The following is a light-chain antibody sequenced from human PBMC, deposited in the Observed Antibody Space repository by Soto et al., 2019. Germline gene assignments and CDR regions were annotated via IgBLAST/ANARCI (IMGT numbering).Light chain of an antibody. CDR2: DAS. V-gene: IGKV3-20*01. J-gene: IGKJ2*01. Sequence: IVLTQSPGTLSLSPGERATLSCRASQSVSSSYLAWYQQKPGQAPRLLIYDASTRATGIPDRFSGSGSGTDFTLTISRLEPEDFAVYYCQLFDRSPLYTFGQGTKLDIK. CDR1: QSVSSSY. CDR3: QLFDRSPLYT.